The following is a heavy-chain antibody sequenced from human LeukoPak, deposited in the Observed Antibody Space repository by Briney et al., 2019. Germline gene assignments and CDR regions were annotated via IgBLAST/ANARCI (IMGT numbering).Heavy chain of an antibody. CDR1: GGSISSYY. Sequence: SETLSLTCTVSGGSISSYYWSWIRQPAGKGLEWIGRIYTSGSTNYNPSLKSRVTISVDTSKNQFSLKLSSVTAADTAVYYCARDETSMVRGALAHWGQGTLVTVSS. CDR2: IYTSGST. V-gene: IGHV4-4*07. D-gene: IGHD3-10*01. J-gene: IGHJ4*02. CDR3: ARDETSMVRGALAH.